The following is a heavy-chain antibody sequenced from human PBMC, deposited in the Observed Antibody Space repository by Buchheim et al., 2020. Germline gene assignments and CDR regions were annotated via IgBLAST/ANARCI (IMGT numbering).Heavy chain of an antibody. Sequence: QVQLQESGPGLVKPSQTLSLTCAVSGGSISSGGYSWSWIRQPPGQGLEWIGYICYSGSTYYNPSLQSRVTISVDTSKNQFSLKRSSVTAADTAVYYCARQRKSWISIDYWGQGTL. CDR2: ICYSGST. D-gene: IGHD1-1*01. V-gene: IGHV4-30-4*07. CDR1: GGSISSGGYS. J-gene: IGHJ4*02. CDR3: ARQRKSWISIDY.